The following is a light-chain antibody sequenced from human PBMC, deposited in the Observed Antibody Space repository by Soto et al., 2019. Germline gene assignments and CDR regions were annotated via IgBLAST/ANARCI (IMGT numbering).Light chain of an antibody. CDR3: GTWDSILSGGSYV. J-gene: IGLJ1*01. V-gene: IGLV1-51*01. Sequence: QSVLTQPPSVSAAPGQKVTISCSGSSSNIGNYYVAWYQHLPGTAPKLLIFDNNQRPSDIPDRFSGSKSGTSATLGITGLETGDEAYYYCGTWDSILSGGSYVFGTGTKLTVL. CDR2: DNN. CDR1: SSNIGNYY.